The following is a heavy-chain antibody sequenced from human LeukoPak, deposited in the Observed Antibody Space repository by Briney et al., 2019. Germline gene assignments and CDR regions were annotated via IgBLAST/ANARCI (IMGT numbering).Heavy chain of an antibody. J-gene: IGHJ4*02. CDR1: GFTFSSYA. D-gene: IGHD6-13*01. V-gene: IGHV3-23*01. CDR2: ITASGGST. CDR3: AKRAAGPTYYFEY. Sequence: GGSLRLSRAPSGFTFSSYAMSWVRQAPGKGLEWVSTITASGGSTYYADSVKGRLTISTDNSKTTLYLQMNSIRAEDAAIYYCAKRAAGPTYYFEYWGRGTLVTVSS.